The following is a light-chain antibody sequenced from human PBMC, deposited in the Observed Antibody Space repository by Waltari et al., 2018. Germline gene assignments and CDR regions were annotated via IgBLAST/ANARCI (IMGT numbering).Light chain of an antibody. CDR1: QKVFYNSNDKNY. Sequence: DIVLTQSPDSLAVSLGERATINCKSSQKVFYNSNDKNYLVWYQQKSGQPPKVLIYWASTRESGVPDRFSGSGSGTEFTLTISNLQAEDVAVYYCQQSFTTPPTFGQGTKLEIK. J-gene: IGKJ2*01. V-gene: IGKV4-1*01. CDR2: WAS. CDR3: QQSFTTPPT.